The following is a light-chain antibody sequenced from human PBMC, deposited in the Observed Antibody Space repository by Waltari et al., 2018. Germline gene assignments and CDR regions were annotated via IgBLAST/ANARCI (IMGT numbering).Light chain of an antibody. CDR1: SSDIGSYNL. CDR3: CSYAGSSIFVV. J-gene: IGLJ2*01. V-gene: IGLV2-23*03. Sequence: QSALTQPGSVSGSPGQSITISCTGTSSDIGSYNLVSWYQQHPGKAPKLLIYEGSKRPSVVSNRFSCSKSGNTASLTISGLQTEDEADYYCCSYAGSSIFVVFGGGTKLTVL. CDR2: EGS.